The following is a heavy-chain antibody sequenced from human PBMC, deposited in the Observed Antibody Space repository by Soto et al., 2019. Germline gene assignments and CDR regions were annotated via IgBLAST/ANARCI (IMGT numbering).Heavy chain of an antibody. CDR2: ISYDGSNK. J-gene: IGHJ6*02. V-gene: IGHV3-30-3*01. Sequence: GGSLRLSCAASGFTFSSYAIHWVRQAPGKGLEWVAVISYDGSNKYYADSVKGRFTISRDNSKNTLYLQMNSLRAEDTAVYYCARLQPAVADYYYYYGMDVWGQGTTVTVSS. D-gene: IGHD6-19*01. CDR1: GFTFSSYA. CDR3: ARLQPAVADYYYYYGMDV.